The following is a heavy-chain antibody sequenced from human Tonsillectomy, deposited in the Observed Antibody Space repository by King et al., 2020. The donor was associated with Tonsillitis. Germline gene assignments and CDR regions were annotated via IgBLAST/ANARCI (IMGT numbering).Heavy chain of an antibody. D-gene: IGHD3-10*01. CDR3: ARRSITQAGYYYYGMDV. J-gene: IGHJ6*02. CDR1: GYSFSTYW. CDR2: IYPGDSDT. Sequence: VQLVESGAEVKKPGESLKISCPGSGYSFSTYWIAWVRQMPGKGLEWMGIIYPGDSDTRYSPSFQGQVTISADKSISTAYLQWSSLKASDTAMYYCARRSITQAGYYYYGMDVWGQGTTVTVSS. V-gene: IGHV5-51*01.